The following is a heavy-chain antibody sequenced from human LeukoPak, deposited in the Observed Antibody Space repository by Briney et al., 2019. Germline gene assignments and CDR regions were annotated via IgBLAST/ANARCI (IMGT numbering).Heavy chain of an antibody. CDR3: ASPYCSSTSCYLFGYYYYGMDV. Sequence: GGSLRLSCAASGFTFSSYAMHWVRQAPGKGLEWVAVISYDGSNKYYAGSVKGRFTISRDNSKNTLYLQMNSLRAEDTAVYYCASPYCSSTSCYLFGYYYYGMDVWGQGTTVTVSS. J-gene: IGHJ6*02. D-gene: IGHD2-2*01. CDR2: ISYDGSNK. CDR1: GFTFSSYA. V-gene: IGHV3-30-3*01.